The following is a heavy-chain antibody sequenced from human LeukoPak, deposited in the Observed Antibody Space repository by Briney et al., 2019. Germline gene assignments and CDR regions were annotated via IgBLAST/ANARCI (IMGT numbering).Heavy chain of an antibody. D-gene: IGHD3-9*01. CDR2: IYYSGST. Sequence: SETLSLTCTISGDSTNTYFWSWIRQPPGKGLEWIGYIYYSGSTNYNPSPKSRVTISVDTSKNQFSLKLSSVTAADTAVYYCARETPPYYDILTGYNWFDPWGQGTLVTVSS. CDR1: GDSTNTYF. CDR3: ARETPPYYDILTGYNWFDP. V-gene: IGHV4-59*01. J-gene: IGHJ5*02.